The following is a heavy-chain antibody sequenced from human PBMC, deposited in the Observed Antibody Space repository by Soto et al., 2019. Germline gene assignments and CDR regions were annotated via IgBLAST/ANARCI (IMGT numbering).Heavy chain of an antibody. D-gene: IGHD6-6*01. Sequence: PSETLSLTCTVSGGSISSGGYYWTWIRQHPGKGLVWIGYNFYSGITYYNPSLKSRVTISLDTFKNQFSLKLSSVTAADTAVYYCARGSSIAGLYYGMDVWGQGTTVTVSS. CDR1: GGSISSGGYY. CDR2: NFYSGIT. V-gene: IGHV4-31*03. J-gene: IGHJ6*02. CDR3: ARGSSIAGLYYGMDV.